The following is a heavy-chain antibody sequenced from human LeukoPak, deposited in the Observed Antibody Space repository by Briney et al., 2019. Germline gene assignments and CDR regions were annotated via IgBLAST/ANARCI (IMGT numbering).Heavy chain of an antibody. V-gene: IGHV4-39*01. D-gene: IGHD6-19*01. J-gene: IGHJ4*02. CDR3: ARPLYSGGWHYFDY. CDR2: IYYSGST. Sequence: PSETLSLTCTVSGGSISSSSYYWGWIRQPPGKGLEWIGSIYYSGSTYYNPSLKSRVTISVDTSKNQFSLKLSSVTAADTAVYYCARPLYSGGWHYFDYWGQGTLVTVSS. CDR1: GGSISSSSYY.